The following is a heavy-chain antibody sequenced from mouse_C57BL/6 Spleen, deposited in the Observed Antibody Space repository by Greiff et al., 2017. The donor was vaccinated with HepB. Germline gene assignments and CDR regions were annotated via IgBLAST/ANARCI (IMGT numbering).Heavy chain of an antibody. J-gene: IGHJ1*03. D-gene: IGHD1-1*01. CDR3: ARGPYYYGSPFDV. V-gene: IGHV1-55*01. Sequence: QVQLQQPGAELVKPGASVKMSCKASGYTFTSYWITWVKQRPGQGLEWIGDIYPGSGSTNYNEKFKSNATLTVDTSSSTAYMQLSSLTSEDSAVYYCARGPYYYGSPFDVWGTGTTVTVSS. CDR2: IYPGSGST. CDR1: GYTFTSYW.